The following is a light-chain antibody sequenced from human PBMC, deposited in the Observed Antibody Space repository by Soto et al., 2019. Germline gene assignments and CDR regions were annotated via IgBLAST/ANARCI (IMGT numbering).Light chain of an antibody. CDR2: GAS. CDR1: QSVNSN. CDR3: QQYNNWPPIT. Sequence: EIVMTQSPATLSVSPGERATLSCRASQSVNSNLAWYQQKPGQAPRLLIYGASTRATGIPARFSGRWSGNKFHLPLRRPAFEDFAVYYCQQYNNWPPITFGQGTRLEIK. V-gene: IGKV3-15*01. J-gene: IGKJ5*01.